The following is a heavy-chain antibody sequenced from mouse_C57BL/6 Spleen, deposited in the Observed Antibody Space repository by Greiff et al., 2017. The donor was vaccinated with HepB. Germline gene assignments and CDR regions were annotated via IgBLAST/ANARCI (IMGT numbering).Heavy chain of an antibody. CDR2: INPGSGGT. CDR3: ARSLGGDYYGSSYDFDY. D-gene: IGHD1-1*01. Sequence: VQLQQSGAELVRPGPSVKVSCKASGYAFTNYLIEWVKQRPGQGLEWIGVINPGSGGTNYNEKFKGKATLTADKSSSTAYMQLSSLTSEDSAVYFCARSLGGDYYGSSYDFDYWGQGTTLTVSS. V-gene: IGHV1-54*01. CDR1: GYAFTNYL. J-gene: IGHJ2*01.